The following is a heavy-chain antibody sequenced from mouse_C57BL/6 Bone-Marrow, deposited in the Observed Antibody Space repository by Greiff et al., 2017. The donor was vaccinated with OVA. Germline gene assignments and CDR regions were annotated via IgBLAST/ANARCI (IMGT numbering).Heavy chain of an antibody. CDR2: IWSGGST. Sequence: VLLVESGPGLVQPSQSLSITCTVSGFSFTSYGVHWVRQSPGKGLEWLGVIWSGGSTDYNAAFISRLSISKDNSKSQVFFKMNRLQADDTAIYYCARSGYDYDGAMDYWGQGTSVTVSS. CDR3: ARSGYDYDGAMDY. CDR1: GFSFTSYG. J-gene: IGHJ4*01. V-gene: IGHV2-2*01. D-gene: IGHD2-4*01.